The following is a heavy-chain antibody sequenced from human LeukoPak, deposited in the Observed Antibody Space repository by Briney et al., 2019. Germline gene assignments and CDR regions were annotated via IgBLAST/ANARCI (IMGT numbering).Heavy chain of an antibody. D-gene: IGHD3-3*01. V-gene: IGHV5-10-1*01. J-gene: IGHJ2*01. CDR2: IDPSDSYT. CDR3: ARSETIFGVVNWYFDL. CDR1: GYSFTSYW. Sequence: GESLKISCKGSGYSFTSYWISWVRQMPGKGLEWMGRIDPSDSYTNNSSSFQGHVTISADKSISTAYLQWSSLKASDTAMYYCARSETIFGVVNWYFDLWGRGTLVTASS.